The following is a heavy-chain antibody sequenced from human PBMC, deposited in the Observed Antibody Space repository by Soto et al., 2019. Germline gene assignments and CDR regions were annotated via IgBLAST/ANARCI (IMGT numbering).Heavy chain of an antibody. D-gene: IGHD2-21*02. CDR2: ITGSGSRT. V-gene: IGHV3-23*01. CDR1: GYSINSDD. J-gene: IGHJ4*02. CDR3: AKDRFSGDRSSPLDF. Sequence: ETLSLTCTVSGYSINSDDYWGWIRQPPGKGLEWVSEITGSGSRTFYADSVKGRFTISRDNSKNTLFLHMNSLRAGDTAVYYCAKDRFSGDRSSPLDFWGQGTLVTVSS.